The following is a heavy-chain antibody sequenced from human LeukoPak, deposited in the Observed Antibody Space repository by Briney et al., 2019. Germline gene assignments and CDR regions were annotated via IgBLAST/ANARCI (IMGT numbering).Heavy chain of an antibody. D-gene: IGHD6-6*01. CDR3: ARADSSIAARLSRSSIFNYYYYMDV. Sequence: PGGSLRLSCAASGFTVSSNYMSWVRQAPGKGLEWVANIKQDGSEKYYVDSVKGRFTISRDNAKNSLYLQMNSLRAEDTAVYYCARADSSIAARLSRSSIFNYYYYMDVWGKGTTVTVSS. J-gene: IGHJ6*03. CDR2: IKQDGSEK. V-gene: IGHV3-7*01. CDR1: GFTVSSNY.